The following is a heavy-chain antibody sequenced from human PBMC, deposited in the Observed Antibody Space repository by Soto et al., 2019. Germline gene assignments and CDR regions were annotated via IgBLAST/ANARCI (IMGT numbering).Heavy chain of an antibody. D-gene: IGHD3-22*01. CDR2: IIPIFGTA. CDR3: ARSRVTYYYDRSAFDI. CDR1: GGTFSSYA. J-gene: IGHJ3*02. Sequence: QVQLVQSGAEVKKPGSSVKVSCKASGGTFSSYAISWVRQATGQGLEWMGGIIPIFGTANYAQKFQGRVTITADESTSTAYMALSSLRSEDTAVYYCARSRVTYYYDRSAFDIWGQGTMVTVSS. V-gene: IGHV1-69*01.